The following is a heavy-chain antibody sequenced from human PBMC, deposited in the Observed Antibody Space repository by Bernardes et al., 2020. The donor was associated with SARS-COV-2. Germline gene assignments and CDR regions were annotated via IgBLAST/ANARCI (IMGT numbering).Heavy chain of an antibody. D-gene: IGHD2-21*01. V-gene: IGHV3-74*01. Sequence: GGSLRLSRVVSGLTFNRFWMHWVRQAPGKGLEWVSRLNEDGTITSYADSVKGRFTISRDNAKSTLYLQMHSLRAEDTATYYCVRDLAGAWGTWGQGTLVTVSS. CDR1: GLTFNRFW. J-gene: IGHJ4*02. CDR3: VRDLAGAWGT. CDR2: LNEDGTIT.